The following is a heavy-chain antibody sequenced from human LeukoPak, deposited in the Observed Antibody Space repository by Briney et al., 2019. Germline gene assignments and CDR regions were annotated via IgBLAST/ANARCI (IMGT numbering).Heavy chain of an antibody. CDR1: GFTFSSYS. CDR3: TRDNPYSESLAADDAFDI. D-gene: IGHD1-26*01. CDR2: ISLSSSYI. J-gene: IGHJ3*02. V-gene: IGHV3-21*01. Sequence: GGSLRLSCAASGFTFSSYSMNWVRQAPGKGLEWVSSISLSSSYIYYADSVKGRFTISRDNAKNSLYLQMNSLRAGDTAVYYCTRDNPYSESLAADDAFDIWGQGTMVTVSS.